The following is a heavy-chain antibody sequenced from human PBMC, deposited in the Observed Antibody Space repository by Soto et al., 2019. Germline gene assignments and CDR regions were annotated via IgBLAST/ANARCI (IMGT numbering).Heavy chain of an antibody. J-gene: IGHJ6*03. D-gene: IGHD4-4*01. CDR1: GFTFGSYA. CDR2: TLAGGSST. Sequence: EVQLLESGGGLVQPGGSLRLSCAASGFTFGSYAMSWVRQAPGKGLEWVSTTLAGGSSTYYADSVKGRFSMSRENSENTLYLQMNSLRAEDTAVYYCAKHTSTVPYYMDVWGKGTTVTVSS. V-gene: IGHV3-23*01. CDR3: AKHTSTVPYYMDV.